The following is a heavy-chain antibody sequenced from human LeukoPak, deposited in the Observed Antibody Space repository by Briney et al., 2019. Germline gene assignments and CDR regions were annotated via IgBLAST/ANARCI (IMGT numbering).Heavy chain of an antibody. D-gene: IGHD3-3*01. Sequence: ASVKVSCKASGGTFSSYAISCVRQAPGQGLEWMGIINPSGGSTSYAQKFQGRVTMTRDTSTSTVYMELSRLRSDDTAVYYCARVTIFGYAFDIWGQGTMVTVSS. CDR2: INPSGGST. V-gene: IGHV1-46*01. CDR1: GGTFSSYA. J-gene: IGHJ3*02. CDR3: ARVTIFGYAFDI.